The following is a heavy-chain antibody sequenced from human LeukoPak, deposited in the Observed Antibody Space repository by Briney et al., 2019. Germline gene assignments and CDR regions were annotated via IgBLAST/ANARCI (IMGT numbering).Heavy chain of an antibody. J-gene: IGHJ6*03. V-gene: IGHV3-23*01. D-gene: IGHD6-19*01. CDR3: AKEGGIWEWLAYYYYYMDV. Sequence: GGSLRLSCAASGFSLSNYAMSWVRQAPGKGLEWVSAISGSGGSTYYADSVKGRFTISRDNSKNTLYLQMNSLRAEDTAVYYCAKEGGIWEWLAYYYYYMDVWGKGTTVTISS. CDR2: ISGSGGST. CDR1: GFSLSNYA.